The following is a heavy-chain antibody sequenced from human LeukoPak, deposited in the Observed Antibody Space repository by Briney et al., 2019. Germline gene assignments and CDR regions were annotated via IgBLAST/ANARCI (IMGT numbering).Heavy chain of an antibody. CDR1: GGSISSGGYY. V-gene: IGHV4-31*03. CDR3: ARDSTVTTGDRYWFGP. CDR2: IYYSGST. Sequence: SETLSLTCTVSGGSISSGGYYWSWIRQHPGKGLEWIGYIYYSGSTYYNPSLKSRVTISVDTSKNQFSLKLSSVTAADTAVYYCARDSTVTTGDRYWFGPWGQGTLVTVSS. J-gene: IGHJ5*02. D-gene: IGHD4-17*01.